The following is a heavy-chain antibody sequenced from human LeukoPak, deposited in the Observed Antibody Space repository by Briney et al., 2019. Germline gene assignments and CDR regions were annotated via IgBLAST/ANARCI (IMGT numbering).Heavy chain of an antibody. CDR2: IIPILGIA. Sequence: ASVKVSCKASGGTFSSYAISWVRQAPGQGLEWMGRIIPILGIANYAQKFQSRVTITADKSTSTACMELSSLRSEDTAVYYCARGTTTYYDILTGYYADWFDPWGQGTLVTVSS. CDR1: GGTFSSYA. CDR3: ARGTTTYYDILTGYYADWFDP. V-gene: IGHV1-69*04. J-gene: IGHJ5*02. D-gene: IGHD3-9*01.